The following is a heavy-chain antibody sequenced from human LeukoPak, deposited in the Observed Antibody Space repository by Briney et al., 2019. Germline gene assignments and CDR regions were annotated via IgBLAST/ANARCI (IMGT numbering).Heavy chain of an antibody. CDR2: ISSSSSYI. Sequence: GGSLRLSCAASGFTFSSYSMNWVRPAPGKGLEWVSSISSSSSYIYYADSVKGRFTISRDNAKNSLYLQMNSLRAEDTAVYYCARTPPYDFWSGYHFDYWGQGTLVTVSS. CDR3: ARTPPYDFWSGYHFDY. V-gene: IGHV3-21*01. CDR1: GFTFSSYS. D-gene: IGHD3-3*01. J-gene: IGHJ4*02.